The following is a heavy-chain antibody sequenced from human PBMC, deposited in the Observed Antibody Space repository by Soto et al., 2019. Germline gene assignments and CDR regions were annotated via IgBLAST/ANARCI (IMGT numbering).Heavy chain of an antibody. V-gene: IGHV1-69*12. CDR1: GGTFSSYA. CDR2: IIPLFGTA. Sequence: QVQLVQSGAEVKKPGSSVKVSCKASGGTFSSYAISWVRQAPGQGLEWMGGIIPLFGTADYAQKFQARVMITADESTSTGNMELSSLRSEDTAVYYCASHYDSSGYYYRGLDYWGQGTLVTVSS. J-gene: IGHJ4*02. CDR3: ASHYDSSGYYYRGLDY. D-gene: IGHD3-22*01.